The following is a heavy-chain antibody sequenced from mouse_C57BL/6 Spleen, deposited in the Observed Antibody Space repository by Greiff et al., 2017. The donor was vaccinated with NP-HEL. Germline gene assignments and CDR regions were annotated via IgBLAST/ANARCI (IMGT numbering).Heavy chain of an antibody. V-gene: IGHV1-12*01. CDR2: IYPGNGDT. CDR1: GYTFTSYN. CDR3: ARSAFITTVVARGFDD. Sequence: QVQLQQSGAELVRPGASVKMSCKASGYTFTSYNMHWVKQTPRQGLEWIGAIYPGNGDTSYNQKLKGKATLTVDKSYRTAYMQLRSLTSEDSAFYFCARSAFITTVVARGFDDWGQGTTLTVSS. J-gene: IGHJ2*01. D-gene: IGHD1-1*01.